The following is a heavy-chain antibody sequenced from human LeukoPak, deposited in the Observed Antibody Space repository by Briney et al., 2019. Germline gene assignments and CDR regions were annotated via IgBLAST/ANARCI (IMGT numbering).Heavy chain of an antibody. CDR3: AKGMMPDWFDP. CDR2: IFDIGNT. D-gene: IGHD2-2*01. V-gene: IGHV4-59*01. J-gene: IGHJ5*02. CDR1: GGSMNDYY. Sequence: SETLSLTCTVSGGSMNDYYWTWVRQPPGRGLEWIGYIFDIGNTNYNPSLKSRVTISLDTSRNQFSLRLNSVTAADTAVYYCAKGMMPDWFDPWGQGTLVTVSS.